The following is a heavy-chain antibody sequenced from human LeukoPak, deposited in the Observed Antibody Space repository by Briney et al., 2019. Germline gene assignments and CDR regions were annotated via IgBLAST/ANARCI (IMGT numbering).Heavy chain of an antibody. Sequence: PSETLSLTCTVSGGSISSGDYYWSWIRQSPGKGLEWIGYIYYSGSTYYNPSLKSRVTISVDTSKNQFSLKLSSVTAADTAVYYCARDRITMVRGVMPHGMDVWGKGTTVTVSS. CDR3: ARDRITMVRGVMPHGMDV. J-gene: IGHJ6*04. D-gene: IGHD3-10*01. V-gene: IGHV4-30-4*01. CDR2: IYYSGST. CDR1: GGSISSGDYY.